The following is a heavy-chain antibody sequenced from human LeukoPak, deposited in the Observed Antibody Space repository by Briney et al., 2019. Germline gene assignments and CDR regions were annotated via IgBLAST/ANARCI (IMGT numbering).Heavy chain of an antibody. CDR1: GGSFSGYY. V-gene: IGHV4-34*01. D-gene: IGHD3-9*01. CDR2: INHSGST. J-gene: IGHJ4*02. Sequence: SETLSLTCAVYGGSFSGYYWRWIRQPPGKGLEWIGEINHSGSTNYNPSLKSRVTISVDTSKNQFSLKLSSVTAADTAVYYCARGGYFDWLPLDYWGQGTLVTVSS. CDR3: ARGGYFDWLPLDY.